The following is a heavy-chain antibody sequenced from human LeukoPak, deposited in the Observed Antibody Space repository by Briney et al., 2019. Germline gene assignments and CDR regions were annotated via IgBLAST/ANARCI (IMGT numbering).Heavy chain of an antibody. CDR3: ARGLMYYDILTGYTSADAFDI. J-gene: IGHJ3*02. CDR2: INHSGST. CDR1: GGSFSGYY. Sequence: SETLSLTCAVYGGSFSGYYWSWIRQPPGKGLEWIGEINHSGSTNYNPSLKGRVTISVDTSKNQFSLKLSSVTAADTAVYYCARGLMYYDILTGYTSADAFDIWGQGTMVTVSS. D-gene: IGHD3-9*01. V-gene: IGHV4-34*01.